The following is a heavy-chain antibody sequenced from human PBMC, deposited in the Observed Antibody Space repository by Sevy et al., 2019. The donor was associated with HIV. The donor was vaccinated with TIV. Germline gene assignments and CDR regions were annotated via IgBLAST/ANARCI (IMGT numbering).Heavy chain of an antibody. V-gene: IGHV3-21*01. D-gene: IGHD3-22*01. Sequence: GESLKISCAASGLTFSIYNMNWVRQAPGKGLEWVSSISPTGTYTYYADSVRGRFTISRDNAENSLFLQMNSLRAEDTAVYYCAREAIDNTAYPLDFWGQGTLVTVSS. J-gene: IGHJ4*02. CDR1: GLTFSIYN. CDR2: ISPTGTYT. CDR3: AREAIDNTAYPLDF.